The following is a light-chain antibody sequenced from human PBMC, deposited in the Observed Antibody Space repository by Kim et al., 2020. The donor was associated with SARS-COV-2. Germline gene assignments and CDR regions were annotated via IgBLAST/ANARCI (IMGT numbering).Light chain of an antibody. Sequence: RASINCQSSQTVLYSSNNKNYLAWYQQKPGQPPKLLIYWASTRESGVPDRFSGSGSGTYFTLTISSLQAEDVAVYYCQQYYSSPVTFGQGTKLEI. CDR3: QQYYSSPVT. CDR2: WAS. V-gene: IGKV4-1*01. CDR1: QTVLYSSNNKNY. J-gene: IGKJ2*01.